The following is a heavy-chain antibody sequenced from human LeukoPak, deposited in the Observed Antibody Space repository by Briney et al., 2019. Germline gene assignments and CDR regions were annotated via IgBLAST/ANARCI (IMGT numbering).Heavy chain of an antibody. D-gene: IGHD3-3*01. CDR2: IYTSGST. V-gene: IGHV4-61*02. CDR1: GGSISSGSYY. CDR3: ARELYDFWSGYPHFDY. Sequence: PSQTLSLTCTVSGGSISSGSYYWSWIRQPAGKGLEWIGRIYTSGSTNYNPSLKSRVTISVDTSKNQFSLKLSSVTAADTAVYYCARELYDFWSGYPHFDYWGQGTLVTVSS. J-gene: IGHJ4*02.